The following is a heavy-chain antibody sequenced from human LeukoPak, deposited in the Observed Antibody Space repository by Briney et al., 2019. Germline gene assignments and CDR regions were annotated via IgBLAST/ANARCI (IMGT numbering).Heavy chain of an antibody. CDR3: ASSKYGSGSHNWFDP. V-gene: IGHV3-53*01. CDR1: GFTFSSYS. D-gene: IGHD3-10*01. CDR2: IHSGGGT. J-gene: IGHJ5*02. Sequence: GGSLRLSCAASGFTFSSYSMNWVRQAPGKGLEWVSVIHSGGGTYYADSVKGRFTISRDNSKNTLYLQMNSLRGEDTAVYYCASSKYGSGSHNWFDPWGQGTLVTVSS.